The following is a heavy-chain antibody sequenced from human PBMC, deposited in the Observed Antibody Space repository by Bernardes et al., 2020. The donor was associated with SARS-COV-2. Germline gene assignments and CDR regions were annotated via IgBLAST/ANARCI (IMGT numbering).Heavy chain of an antibody. Sequence: GRSLRLSCAASGFTVSSNYMSWVRQAPGKGLEWVSVIYSGGSTYYADSVKGRFTISRDNSKNTLYLQMNSLRAEDTAVYYCARDSGSSGYYYGWYFDLWGRGTLVTVSS. CDR1: GFTVSSNY. V-gene: IGHV3-53*01. D-gene: IGHD3-22*01. J-gene: IGHJ2*01. CDR2: IYSGGST. CDR3: ARDSGSSGYYYGWYFDL.